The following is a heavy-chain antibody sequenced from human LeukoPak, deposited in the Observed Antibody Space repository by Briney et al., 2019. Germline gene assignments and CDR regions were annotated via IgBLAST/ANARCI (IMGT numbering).Heavy chain of an antibody. D-gene: IGHD2-21*01. J-gene: IGHJ4*02. CDR2: IKQDGSEK. V-gene: IGHV3-7*01. Sequence: PGGSLRLSCAASGFTFSNAWMSWVRQAPGKGLEWVANIKQDGSEKYYVDSVKGRFTISRDNAKNSLYLQMNSLRAEDTAVYYCARGGGYCGGDCYGIDYWGQGTLVTVSS. CDR1: GFTFSNAW. CDR3: ARGGGYCGGDCYGIDY.